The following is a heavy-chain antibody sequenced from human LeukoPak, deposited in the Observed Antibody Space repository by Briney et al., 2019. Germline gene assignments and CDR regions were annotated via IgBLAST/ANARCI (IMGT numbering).Heavy chain of an antibody. CDR2: IYYSGST. CDR3: ARQSGYFQH. CDR1: GGSISSSSYY. J-gene: IGHJ1*01. Sequence: HPSGTLSLTCTVSGGSISSSSYYWGWIRQPPGKGLEWIGSIYYSGSTYYNPSLKSRVTISVDTSKNQFSLKLSSVTAADTAVYYCARQSGYFQHWGQGTLVTVSS. V-gene: IGHV4-39*01. D-gene: IGHD3-10*01.